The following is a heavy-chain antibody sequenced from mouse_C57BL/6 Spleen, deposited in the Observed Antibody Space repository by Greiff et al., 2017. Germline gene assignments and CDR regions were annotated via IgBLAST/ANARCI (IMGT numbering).Heavy chain of an antibody. J-gene: IGHJ1*03. CDR2: IYPGDGDT. CDR3: AREGLTQGVPYFGV. Sequence: VKLQESGAELVKPGASVKISCKASGYAFSSYWMNWVKQRPGKGLEWIGQIYPGDGDTNYNGKFKGKATLTADKSSSTAYMQLSSLTSEDSAVYFCAREGLTQGVPYFGVWGTGTPVTFAS. CDR1: GYAFSSYW. V-gene: IGHV1-80*01. D-gene: IGHD3-2*02.